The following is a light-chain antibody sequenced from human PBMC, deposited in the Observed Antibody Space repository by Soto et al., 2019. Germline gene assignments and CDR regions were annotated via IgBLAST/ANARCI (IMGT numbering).Light chain of an antibody. CDR3: QQYGSSPPT. CDR2: GAS. V-gene: IGKV3-20*01. CDR1: QSVTGTN. Sequence: IVLTQSPVALSLSPGEGATLSCRASQSVTGTNLAWYQQRAGQAPRLLIYGASSRATGIPDRFSGSGSGTDFTLTISRLEPEDFALYYCQQYGSSPPTFGQGTKVDIK. J-gene: IGKJ1*01.